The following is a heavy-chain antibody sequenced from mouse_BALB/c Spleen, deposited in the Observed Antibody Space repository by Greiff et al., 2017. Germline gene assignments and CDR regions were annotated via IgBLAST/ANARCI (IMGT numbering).Heavy chain of an antibody. D-gene: IGHD2-1*01. Sequence: QVQLKQPGAELVMPGASVKMSCKASGYTFTDYWMHWVKQRPGQGLEWIGAIDTSDSYTSYNQKFKGKATLTVDESSSTAYMQLSSLTSEDSAVYYCARSGVYGNYAWFAYWGQGTLVTVAA. V-gene: IGHV1-69*01. CDR2: IDTSDSYT. CDR1: GYTFTDYW. J-gene: IGHJ3*01. CDR3: ARSGVYGNYAWFAY.